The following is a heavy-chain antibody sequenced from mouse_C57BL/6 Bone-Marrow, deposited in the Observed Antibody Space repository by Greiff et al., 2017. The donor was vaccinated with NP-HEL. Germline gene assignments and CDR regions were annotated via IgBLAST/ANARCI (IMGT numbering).Heavy chain of an antibody. J-gene: IGHJ1*03. CDR3: ARFPGDWYFDV. Sequence: QVQLQQSGAELARPGASVKLSCKASGYTFTSYGISWVKQRTGQGLEWIGEIYPRSGNTYYNEKFKGKATLTADKSSSTAYMELRSLTSEDAAVYFCARFPGDWYFDVWGTGTTVTVSS. CDR1: GYTFTSYG. CDR2: IYPRSGNT. V-gene: IGHV1-81*01.